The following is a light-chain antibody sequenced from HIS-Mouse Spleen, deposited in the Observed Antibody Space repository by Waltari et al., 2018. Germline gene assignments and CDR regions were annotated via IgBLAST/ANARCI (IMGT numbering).Light chain of an antibody. J-gene: IGKJ4*01. Sequence: EIVLTQSPATLSLSPGERATPSCRASQSVSSYLAWYQQKPGQDPRLLIYDASNRATGIPARFSGSGSGTDFTLTISSLEPEDFAVYYCQQRSNWLTFGGGTKVEIK. CDR3: QQRSNWLT. CDR1: QSVSSY. CDR2: DAS. V-gene: IGKV3-11*01.